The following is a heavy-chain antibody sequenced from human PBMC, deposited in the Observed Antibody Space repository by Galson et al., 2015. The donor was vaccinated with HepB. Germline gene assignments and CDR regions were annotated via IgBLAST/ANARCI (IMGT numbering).Heavy chain of an antibody. CDR3: ARERTLDYSSSASDAFDL. V-gene: IGHV1-18*01. Sequence: SVKVSCKASGFTFTDHGFSWVRQAPGQGLEWLGRISAYNDNTKYAHKVQGRITMRTGTSATTVYMELRSLRSDDTAVYYCARERTLDYSSSASDAFDLWGQGTMITVTS. CDR1: GFTFTDHG. J-gene: IGHJ3*01. CDR2: ISAYNDNT. D-gene: IGHD3-22*01.